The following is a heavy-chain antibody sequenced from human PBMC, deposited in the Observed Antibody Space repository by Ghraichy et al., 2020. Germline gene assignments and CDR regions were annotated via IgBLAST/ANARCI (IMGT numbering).Heavy chain of an antibody. Sequence: GSLRLSCTVSDGSISSYYWSWIRQPPGKGLEWIGYIYYSGSTNYNPSLKSRVTISVDTSKNQFSLKLSSATAADTAVYYCARSYDSRRYYYGMDVWGQGTTVTVSS. V-gene: IGHV4-59*01. D-gene: IGHD3-22*01. CDR2: IYYSGST. CDR3: ARSYDSRRYYYGMDV. CDR1: DGSISSYY. J-gene: IGHJ6*02.